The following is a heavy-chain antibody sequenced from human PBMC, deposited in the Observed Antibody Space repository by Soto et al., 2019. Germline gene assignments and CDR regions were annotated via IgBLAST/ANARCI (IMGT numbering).Heavy chain of an antibody. CDR1: GFTFSGSA. J-gene: IGHJ6*02. D-gene: IGHD1-26*01. V-gene: IGHV3-73*01. CDR2: IRSKANSYAT. CDR3: TRVDLERELLLTPPSQHYYYYGMDV. Sequence: GGSLRLSCAASGFTFSGSAMHWVRQASGKGLEWVGRIRSKANSYATAYAASVKGRFTISRDDSKNTAYLQMNSLKTEDTAVYYCTRVDLERELLLTPPSQHYYYYGMDVWGQGTTVTVSS.